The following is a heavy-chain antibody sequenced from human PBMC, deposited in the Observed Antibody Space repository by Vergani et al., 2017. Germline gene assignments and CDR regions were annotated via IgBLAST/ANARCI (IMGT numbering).Heavy chain of an antibody. Sequence: VQLVQSGAEVKKPGASVKVSCKASGYSFTSYWISWVRQMPGKGLEWMGRFAPSDSYTNYSPSFQGHVTISADKSISTAYLQWSSLKASDTAMYYCARLRLVRGEVHIYYYYGMDVWGQGTTVTVSS. J-gene: IGHJ6*02. CDR3: ARLRLVRGEVHIYYYYGMDV. CDR1: GYSFTSYW. D-gene: IGHD6-19*01. CDR2: FAPSDSYT. V-gene: IGHV5-10-1*01.